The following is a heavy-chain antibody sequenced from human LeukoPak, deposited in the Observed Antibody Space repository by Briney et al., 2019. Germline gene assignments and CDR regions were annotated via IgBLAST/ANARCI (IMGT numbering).Heavy chain of an antibody. Sequence: ASVKVSCKASGYTFTNYGISWVRQAPGQGLEWLGWISGYNAVTSYPQKIEGRVTMTTDTSTATAYMELRSLRSDDTAVYCCARGDYSGTYYYFDFWGQGTLVTVSS. CDR1: GYTFTNYG. D-gene: IGHD1-26*01. CDR2: ISGYNAVT. J-gene: IGHJ4*02. CDR3: ARGDYSGTYYYFDF. V-gene: IGHV1-18*01.